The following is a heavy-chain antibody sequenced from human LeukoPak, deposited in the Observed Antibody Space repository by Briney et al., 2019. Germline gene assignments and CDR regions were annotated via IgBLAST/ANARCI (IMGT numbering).Heavy chain of an antibody. V-gene: IGHV4-38-2*02. Sequence: SETLSLTCTVSGYSISSGYYWGWIRQPPGKGLEWIGSIYYSGSTYYNPSLKSRVTISVDTSKNQFSLKLSSVTAADTAVYYCARLWFGGQWGQGTLVTVSS. CDR1: GYSISSGYY. D-gene: IGHD3-10*01. J-gene: IGHJ4*02. CDR3: ARLWFGGQ. CDR2: IYYSGST.